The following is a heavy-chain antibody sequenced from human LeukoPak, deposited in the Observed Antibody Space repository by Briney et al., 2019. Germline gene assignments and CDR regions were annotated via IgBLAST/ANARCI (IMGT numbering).Heavy chain of an antibody. J-gene: IGHJ6*03. V-gene: IGHV3-30*04. CDR1: GFTLSSHA. CDR3: ARTVTAYYYYYMDV. Sequence: GGSLRLSCAASGFTLSSHAIHWVRQAPGKGLEWVALISYDGNIKYYADSVKGRFTISRDNSKNTLSLQMNSLRAEDTAVYYCARTVTAYYYYYMDVWGKGTTVTISS. D-gene: IGHD4-17*01. CDR2: ISYDGNIK.